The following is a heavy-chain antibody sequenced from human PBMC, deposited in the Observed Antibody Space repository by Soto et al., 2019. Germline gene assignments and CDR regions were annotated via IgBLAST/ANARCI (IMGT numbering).Heavy chain of an antibody. CDR1: GFTFSDFG. CDR3: ARDTFPKSRSYPGY. Sequence: PGGSLRLSGVGSGFTFSDFGIHWVRQAPGKGLEWVTLTSHDGSRKYYLDSVTGRFTISRDNSKDTLYLQMNNLRPEDTGLYYCARDTFPKSRSYPGYWGQGTLVTFCS. V-gene: IGHV3-30*03. J-gene: IGHJ4*02. CDR2: TSHDGSRK. D-gene: IGHD3-10*01.